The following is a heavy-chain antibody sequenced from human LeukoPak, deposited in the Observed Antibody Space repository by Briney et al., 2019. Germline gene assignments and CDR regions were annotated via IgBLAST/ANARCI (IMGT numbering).Heavy chain of an antibody. Sequence: GESLKISCKGSGYSFTSYWIGWVRQMPGKGLEWMGIIYPGDSDTRYSPSFQGQVTISADKSISTAYLQWSSLKASDTAMYYCASRYSGSWGPRDAFDIWGQGTMVTVSS. CDR1: GYSFTSYW. J-gene: IGHJ3*02. D-gene: IGHD6-13*01. CDR3: ASRYSGSWGPRDAFDI. V-gene: IGHV5-51*01. CDR2: IYPGDSDT.